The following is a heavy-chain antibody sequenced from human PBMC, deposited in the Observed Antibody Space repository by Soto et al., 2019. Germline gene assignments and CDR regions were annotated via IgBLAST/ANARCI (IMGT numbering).Heavy chain of an antibody. Sequence: GESLKISCKASGYSFTTYWIGWVRQMPGKSLEWMGIIYPGDSDTKYSPSLQGQVSISADTSISTDYLQWTSLKASDTAMYYCARSRRGAYSSGWYSPSGYYNYGIDVWGQGTKVTVSS. D-gene: IGHD6-19*01. CDR2: IYPGDSDT. V-gene: IGHV5-51*01. CDR1: GYSFTTYW. J-gene: IGHJ6*02. CDR3: ARSRRGAYSSGWYSPSGYYNYGIDV.